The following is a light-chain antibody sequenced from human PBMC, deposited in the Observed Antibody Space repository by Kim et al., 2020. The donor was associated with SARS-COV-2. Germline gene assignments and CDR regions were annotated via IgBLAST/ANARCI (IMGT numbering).Light chain of an antibody. CDR2: KNN. Sequence: QSVLTQPPSASGTPGQRVTISCSGSCSNIGSNYVYWYQQLPGTAPKLLIYKNNQRPSGVPDRFSGSKSGTSASLAISGLRSEDEADYYCAGWDDSLTGPVVFGGGTQLTVL. J-gene: IGLJ2*01. CDR1: CSNIGSNY. CDR3: AGWDDSLTGPVV. V-gene: IGLV1-47*01.